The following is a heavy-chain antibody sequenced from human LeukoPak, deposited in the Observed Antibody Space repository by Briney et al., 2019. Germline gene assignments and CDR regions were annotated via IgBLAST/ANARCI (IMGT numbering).Heavy chain of an antibody. J-gene: IGHJ4*02. V-gene: IGHV3-7*01. CDR2: IKEDGGEK. CDR3: ARDAGYLVHDY. D-gene: IGHD5-12*01. Sequence: TGGSLRLSCAASGFTFSNYWMSWVRQAPGKGLEWVANIKEDGGEKYYVDSVKGRFTISRDNAKNSLYLQMTSLRAEDTAVYYCARDAGYLVHDYWGQGTPVTVSS. CDR1: GFTFSNYW.